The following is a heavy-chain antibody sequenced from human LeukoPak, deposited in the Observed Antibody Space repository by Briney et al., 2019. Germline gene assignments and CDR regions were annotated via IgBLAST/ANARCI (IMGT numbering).Heavy chain of an antibody. J-gene: IGHJ4*02. Sequence: PSETLSLTCTVSGGSISSGDYYWSWIRQPPGKGLEWIGYIYYSGSTYYNPSLRSRVTISVDTSKNQFSLKLSSVTAADTAVYYCARGHHSSSSGHFDYWGQGTLVTVSS. CDR2: IYYSGST. D-gene: IGHD6-6*01. CDR1: GGSISSGDYY. V-gene: IGHV4-30-4*08. CDR3: ARGHHSSSSGHFDY.